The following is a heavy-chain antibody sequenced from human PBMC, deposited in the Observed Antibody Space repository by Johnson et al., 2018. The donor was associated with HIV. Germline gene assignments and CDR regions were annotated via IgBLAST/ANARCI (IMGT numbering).Heavy chain of an antibody. CDR2: ICWNSGSV. Sequence: VQLVESGGVLVQPGRSLRLSCAASGFTFDDYAMHWVRQAPGKGLEWVSGICWNSGSVGYADSVKGRFTISRDNSKNTLFLQMNSLRAEDTAVYYCAKDHDYGDAFDIWGQGTMVTVSS. V-gene: IGHV3-9*01. CDR1: GFTFDDYA. D-gene: IGHD4-17*01. CDR3: AKDHDYGDAFDI. J-gene: IGHJ3*02.